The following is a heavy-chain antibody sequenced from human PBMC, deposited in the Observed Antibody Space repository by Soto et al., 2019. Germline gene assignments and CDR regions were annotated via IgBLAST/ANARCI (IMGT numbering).Heavy chain of an antibody. CDR2: ISAYNGNT. CDR3: ARGGIAPHNWFDP. CDR1: GYTFTSYG. Sequence: GASVKVYCKASGYTFTSYGISWVRQAPGQGLERMGWISAYNGNTNYAQKLQGRVNMTTDTSTSTAYMELRSLRSDDSAVYYCARGGIAPHNWFDPWGQGTLVTVSS. J-gene: IGHJ5*02. V-gene: IGHV1-18*01. D-gene: IGHD6-13*01.